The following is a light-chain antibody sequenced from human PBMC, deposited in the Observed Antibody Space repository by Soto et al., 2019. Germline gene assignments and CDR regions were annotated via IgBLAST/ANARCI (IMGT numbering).Light chain of an antibody. CDR1: QSISSW. V-gene: IGKV1-5*01. CDR2: DAS. J-gene: IGKJ1*01. CDR3: QKYNSYSWT. Sequence: DIQITASASTLPESVGDRVTITCWASQSISSWLAWYQQKPGKAPKLLIYDASSLESGVPSRFSGSGSGTEFTLTISSLQPDDFATYYCQKYNSYSWTCGQG.